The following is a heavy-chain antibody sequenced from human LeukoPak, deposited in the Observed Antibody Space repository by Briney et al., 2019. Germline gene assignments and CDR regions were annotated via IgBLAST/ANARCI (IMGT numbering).Heavy chain of an antibody. CDR1: GFTFSSYW. CDR3: ARGRTSIAVAGTGIYYYYGMDV. Sequence: GGSLRLSCAASGFTFSSYWMSWVRQAPGKGLEWVANIKQDGSEKYYVDSVKGRFTISRDNAKNSLYLQMNSLRAEDTAVYYCARGRTSIAVAGTGIYYYYGMDVWGQGTTVTVSS. J-gene: IGHJ6*02. V-gene: IGHV3-7*03. CDR2: IKQDGSEK. D-gene: IGHD6-19*01.